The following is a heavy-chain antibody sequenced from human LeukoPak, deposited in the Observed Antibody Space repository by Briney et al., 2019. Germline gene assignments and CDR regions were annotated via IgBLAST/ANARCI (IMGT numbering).Heavy chain of an antibody. CDR2: IWSDGGNE. V-gene: IGHV3-33*01. Sequence: GGSLRLSCAASGFTFSIYGMHWVRQAPGKGLEWVAVIWSDGGNEDYGDSVKGRFTISRDNSKNTLYLQVNSLRAEDTAVYYCATDRGGAPFDIWGQGTMVTVSS. D-gene: IGHD3-10*01. J-gene: IGHJ3*02. CDR1: GFTFSIYG. CDR3: ATDRGGAPFDI.